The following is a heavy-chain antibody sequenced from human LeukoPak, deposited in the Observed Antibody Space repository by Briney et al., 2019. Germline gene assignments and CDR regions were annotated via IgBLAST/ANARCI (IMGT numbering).Heavy chain of an antibody. CDR3: ARVGAATVVPRGAFDI. CDR2: ISSSSSTI. CDR1: GFTFSSYS. J-gene: IGHJ3*02. V-gene: IGHV3-48*01. Sequence: PGGSLRLSCAASGFTFSSYSMNWVRQAPGKALEWVSYISSSSSTIYYADSVKGRLTISRDNAKNSLYLQMNSLRAEDTAVYYCARVGAATVVPRGAFDIWGQGTMVTVSS. D-gene: IGHD4-23*01.